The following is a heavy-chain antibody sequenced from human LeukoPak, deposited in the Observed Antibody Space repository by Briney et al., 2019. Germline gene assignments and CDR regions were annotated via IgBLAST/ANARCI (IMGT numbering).Heavy chain of an antibody. V-gene: IGHV3-48*01. Sequence: SLRLSCTASGFTFSGFSMHWVRQAPGKGLEWLSYISTSSRSTYYADPVKGRFTISRDNAKNTLFLDMHSLRPGDSAVYYCARSAVRGVACDYWGQGTLLTVSS. CDR2: ISTSSRST. CDR1: GFTFSGFS. D-gene: IGHD3-10*01. J-gene: IGHJ4*02. CDR3: ARSAVRGVACDY.